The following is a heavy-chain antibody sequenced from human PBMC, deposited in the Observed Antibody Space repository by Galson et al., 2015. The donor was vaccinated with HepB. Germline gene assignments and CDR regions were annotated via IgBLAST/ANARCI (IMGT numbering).Heavy chain of an antibody. V-gene: IGHV3-30*02. CDR2: IRHDGSNK. Sequence: SLRLSCAASGFTFSSYGMHWVRQAPGKGLEWVAFIRHDGSNKYYADSVKGRFTISRDNSKNTLYLQMNSLRAEDTAVYYCAKDGHYYYDSSGYYLDYWGQGTLVTVSS. CDR1: GFTFSSYG. D-gene: IGHD3-22*01. CDR3: AKDGHYYYDSSGYYLDY. J-gene: IGHJ4*02.